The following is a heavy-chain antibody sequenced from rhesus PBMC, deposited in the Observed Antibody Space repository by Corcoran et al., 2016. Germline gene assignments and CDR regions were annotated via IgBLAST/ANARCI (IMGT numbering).Heavy chain of an antibody. V-gene: IGHV4-165*01. Sequence: QVQLQESGPGLVKPSETLSLTCAVSGGSFSGYYWGWIRQTPWKGLAGLGYISGSSGSNDYNPSLKSRVTISTDTSKNQFSLKLSSVTAADTAVYYCARGYLYSGSPPPGFDVWGPGVLVTVSS. CDR1: GGSFSGYY. J-gene: IGHJ5-1*01. CDR3: ARGYLYSGSPPPGFDV. D-gene: IGHD6-25*01. CDR2: ISGSSGSN.